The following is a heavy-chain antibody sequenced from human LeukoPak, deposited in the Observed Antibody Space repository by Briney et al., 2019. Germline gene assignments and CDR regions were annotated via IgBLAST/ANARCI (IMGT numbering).Heavy chain of an antibody. CDR2: INSDGSST. D-gene: IGHD3-22*01. Sequence: GGSLRLSCAASGFTFSSYWMHWVRQAPGKGLVWVSRINSDGSSTSYADSVKGRFTISRDNAKNTLYLQMNSLRAEDTAVYYCARALYYYDSSGHPQYYYFDYRGQGTLVTVSS. CDR1: GFTFSSYW. V-gene: IGHV3-74*01. J-gene: IGHJ4*02. CDR3: ARALYYYDSSGHPQYYYFDY.